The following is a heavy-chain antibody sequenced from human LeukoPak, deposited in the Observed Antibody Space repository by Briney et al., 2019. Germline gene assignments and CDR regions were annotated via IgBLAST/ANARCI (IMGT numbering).Heavy chain of an antibody. D-gene: IGHD2-2*01. Sequence: PGGSLRLSCAASGFTFSSYAMSWVRQAPGKGLEWVSGLSGNSGLTYYADSVKSRFTISRDNSKNTLYLQMNSLRAEDTAVYYCGRDCSVVVSGATQFDYWGQGTLVTASS. CDR3: GRDCSVVVSGATQFDY. CDR1: GFTFSSYA. V-gene: IGHV3-23*01. J-gene: IGHJ4*02. CDR2: LSGNSGLT.